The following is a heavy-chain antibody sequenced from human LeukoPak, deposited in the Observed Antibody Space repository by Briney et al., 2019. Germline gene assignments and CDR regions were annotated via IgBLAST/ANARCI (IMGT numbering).Heavy chain of an antibody. Sequence: PSETLSLTCTVSGGSISSSSYYWNWIRQPPGKGLEWIGYMYDSGSTKYNPSLKSRVTISVDTSKNQFSLRLTSVTAADTAVYYCARHSGRDSSCPWGQGTLVTVSS. CDR1: GGSISSSSYY. D-gene: IGHD6-6*01. CDR2: MYDSGST. V-gene: IGHV4-61*05. J-gene: IGHJ4*02. CDR3: ARHSGRDSSCP.